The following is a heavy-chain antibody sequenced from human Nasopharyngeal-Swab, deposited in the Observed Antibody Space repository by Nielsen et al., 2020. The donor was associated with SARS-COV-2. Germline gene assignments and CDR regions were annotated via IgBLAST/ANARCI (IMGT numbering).Heavy chain of an antibody. CDR3: AKDTSGWFLDY. V-gene: IGHV3-30*18. Sequence: GESLKISCAASGFTFSSYCMHWVRQAPGKGLEWVAVISYDGSNKYYADSVKGRFTISRDNSKNTLYLQMNSLRAEDTAVYYCAKDTSGWFLDYWGQGTLVTVSS. D-gene: IGHD6-19*01. CDR1: GFTFSSYC. CDR2: ISYDGSNK. J-gene: IGHJ4*02.